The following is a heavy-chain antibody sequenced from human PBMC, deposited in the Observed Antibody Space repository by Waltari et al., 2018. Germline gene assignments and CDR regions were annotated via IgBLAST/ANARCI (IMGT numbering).Heavy chain of an antibody. CDR2: ISCNRDNI. CDR3: AKGHSGSYGLKD. D-gene: IGHD1-26*01. J-gene: IGHJ4*02. V-gene: IGHV3-9*01. Sequence: EVQLVESGGGLVQPGRSLRLSCAVSGFNFDDYAMHWVRQAPGKGLEWVSGISCNRDNIGYADSVKGRFTISRDNAKNSLYLQMNSLRPEDTALYYCAKGHSGSYGLKDWGQGTLVTVSS. CDR1: GFNFDDYA.